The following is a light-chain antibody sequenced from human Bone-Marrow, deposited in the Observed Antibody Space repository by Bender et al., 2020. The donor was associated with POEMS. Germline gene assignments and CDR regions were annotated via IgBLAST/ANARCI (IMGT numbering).Light chain of an antibody. CDR1: SSDVGGTNY. CDR2: EVS. V-gene: IGLV2-8*01. Sequence: QSALTQPPSASGSPGQSVTISCTGTSSDVGGTNYVSWYQQHPGKVPKVMIYEVSKRPSGVPDRFSGSKSGNTASLTVSGLQAEDEADYYCSSYAGSNHYLFGTGTTVTVL. CDR3: SSYAGSNHYL. J-gene: IGLJ1*01.